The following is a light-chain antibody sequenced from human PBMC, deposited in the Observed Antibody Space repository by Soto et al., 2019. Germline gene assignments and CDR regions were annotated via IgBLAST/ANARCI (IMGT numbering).Light chain of an antibody. CDR2: GNS. J-gene: IGLJ1*01. CDR1: SSNIGRNN. CDR3: QSYDSSLSGSPYV. V-gene: IGLV1-40*01. Sequence: QSVLTQPPSASGTPGQRVSISCSGGSSNIGRNNVHWYQQLPGTAPKLLIYGNSNRPSGVPDRFSGSKSGTSASLAITGLQAEDEADYYCQSYDSSLSGSPYVFGTGTRSP.